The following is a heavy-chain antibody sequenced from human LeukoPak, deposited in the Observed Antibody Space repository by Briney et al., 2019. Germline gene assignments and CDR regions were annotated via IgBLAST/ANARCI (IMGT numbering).Heavy chain of an antibody. D-gene: IGHD4-17*01. V-gene: IGHV3-23*01. Sequence: GGSLTLSCAASGFTFSSYARRWFGQALGKGREGVSAIRCSGGSTYYGDSVKGRFTISIDNSKTTLYLQLRSQRAEDTELYYCAKTGGNYGDSPYYYYYLDVWGKGTTVTVSS. CDR2: IRCSGGST. CDR1: GFTFSSYA. J-gene: IGHJ6*03. CDR3: AKTGGNYGDSPYYYYYLDV.